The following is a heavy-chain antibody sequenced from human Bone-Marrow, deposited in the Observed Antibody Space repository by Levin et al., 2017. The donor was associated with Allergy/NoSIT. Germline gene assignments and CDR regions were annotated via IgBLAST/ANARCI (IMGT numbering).Heavy chain of an antibody. CDR3: ARASDTAYYFDY. D-gene: IGHD2-21*02. Sequence: GGSLRLSCAASGFTFSDYYMSWIRQAPGKGLEWVSYISSSGFTIYYADSVKGRFTISRDNAKNSLYLQMNSLRAEDTAVYYCARASDTAYYFDYWGQGNMVTVSS. CDR1: GFTFSDYY. V-gene: IGHV3-11*01. J-gene: IGHJ4*02. CDR2: ISSSGFTI.